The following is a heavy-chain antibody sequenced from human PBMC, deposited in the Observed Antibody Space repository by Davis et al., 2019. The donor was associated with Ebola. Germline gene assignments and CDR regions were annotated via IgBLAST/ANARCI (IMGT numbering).Heavy chain of an antibody. CDR2: ISSSSSYI. CDR1: GFTFSSYS. V-gene: IGHV3-21*04. J-gene: IGHJ5*02. CDR3: ARFPRPGITTLGGSVP. D-gene: IGHD3-3*01. Sequence: PGGSLRLSCAASGFTFSSYSMNWVRQAPGKGLEWVSSISSSSSYIYYADSVKGRFTISRDNAKNSLYLQMNSLRAEDTAVYYCARFPRPGITTLGGSVPWGQGTLVTVSS.